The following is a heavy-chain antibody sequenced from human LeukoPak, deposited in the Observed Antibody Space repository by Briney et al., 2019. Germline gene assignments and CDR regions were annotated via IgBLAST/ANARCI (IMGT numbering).Heavy chain of an antibody. CDR2: IDGSGDNT. Sequence: PGGSLRLSCAASGFTFNNYAMHWVRQAPGKGLEWVSGIDGSGDNTYYADSVKGRFTISRDNSKDTLTLQMNSLRAEDTAVYYCAKADSYGGNSQLFDFWGQGTLVTVSS. CDR3: AKADSYGGNSQLFDF. D-gene: IGHD4-23*01. J-gene: IGHJ4*02. CDR1: GFTFNNYA. V-gene: IGHV3-23*01.